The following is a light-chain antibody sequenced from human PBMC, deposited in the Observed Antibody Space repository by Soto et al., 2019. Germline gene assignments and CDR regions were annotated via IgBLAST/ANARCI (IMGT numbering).Light chain of an antibody. CDR1: QSISSY. CDR2: AAS. CDR3: QQSYSTPIT. V-gene: IGKV1-39*01. J-gene: IGKJ5*01. Sequence: DIQMTQSPSSLSASVGDRFTITCRASQSISSYLNWYQQKQGKXPKXXIYAASSLQSGVPSRFSGSGSGTDLTITISSLQPEDFETYDCQQSYSTPITFGQGTRLEIK.